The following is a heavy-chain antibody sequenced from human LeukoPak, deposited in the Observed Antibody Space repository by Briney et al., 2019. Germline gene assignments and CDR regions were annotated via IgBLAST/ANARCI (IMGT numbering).Heavy chain of an antibody. CDR3: ARGPSGVAFI. CDR2: INHSGST. Sequence: SETLSLTCAVYGGSFSGYYWSWIRQPPGKGLEWIGEINHSGSTNYNPSLKSRVTISVDTSKNQFSLKLSSVTAADTAVYYCARGPSGVAFIWGQGTMVTVSS. V-gene: IGHV4-34*01. D-gene: IGHD2-8*01. CDR1: GGSFSGYY. J-gene: IGHJ3*02.